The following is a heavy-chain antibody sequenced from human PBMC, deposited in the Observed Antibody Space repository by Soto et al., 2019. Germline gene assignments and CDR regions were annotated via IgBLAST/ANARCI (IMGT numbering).Heavy chain of an antibody. J-gene: IGHJ5*02. D-gene: IGHD3-3*01. CDR2: INPSGGST. CDR3: ARERESFLFGVVIKNWFDP. V-gene: IGHV1-46*01. CDR1: GYTFTSYY. Sequence: QVQLVQSGAEVKKPGASVKVSCKASGYTFTSYYMHWVRQAPGQGLEWMGIINPSGGSTSYAQKFQGRVTMTRDTSTSTVYMELSSLRSEDTAVYYCARERESFLFGVVIKNWFDPWGQGTLVTVSS.